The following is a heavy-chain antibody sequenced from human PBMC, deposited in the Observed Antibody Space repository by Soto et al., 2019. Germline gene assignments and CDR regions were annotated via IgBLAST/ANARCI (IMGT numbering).Heavy chain of an antibody. CDR1: GYTFTSYD. CDR3: ARGSSSWGLYYYYYMDV. V-gene: IGHV1-8*01. D-gene: IGHD6-13*01. Sequence: QVQLVQSGAEVKKPGAPVKVSCKASGYTFTSYDINWVRQATGQGLEWMGWMNPNSGNTGYAQKFQGRVTMTRNTSISTAYMELSSLRSEDTAVYYCARGSSSWGLYYYYYMDVWGKGTTVTVSS. J-gene: IGHJ6*03. CDR2: MNPNSGNT.